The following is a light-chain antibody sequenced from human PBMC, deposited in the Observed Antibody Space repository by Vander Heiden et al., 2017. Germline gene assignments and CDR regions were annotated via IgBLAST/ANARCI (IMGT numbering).Light chain of an antibody. CDR1: QSISSY. CDR2: AAS. J-gene: IGKJ1*01. V-gene: IGKV1-39*01. Sequence: DIQMTQSPSSLSASVGDRVTITCRASQSISSYLNWYQQKPGKAPKLLIYAASSLQRGVQSRFSGSGYGTDFTLTISSRQPEDFATYYCQQRDSNPPTWTFGQGTKVEIK. CDR3: QQRDSNPPTWT.